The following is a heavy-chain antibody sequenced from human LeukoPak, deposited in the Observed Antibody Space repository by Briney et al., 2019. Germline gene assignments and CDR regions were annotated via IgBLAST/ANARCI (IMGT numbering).Heavy chain of an antibody. CDR2: ISGSGGST. V-gene: IGHV3-23*01. CDR3: ATFDRRDGYNHMDV. J-gene: IGHJ6*03. D-gene: IGHD5-24*01. CDR1: GFTFSSYG. Sequence: GGTLRLSCAASGFTFSSYGMSWVRQAPGKGLEWVSAISGSGGSTYYADSVKGRFTISRDNSKNTLYLQMNSLRAEDTAVYYCATFDRRDGYNHMDVWGKGTTVTISS.